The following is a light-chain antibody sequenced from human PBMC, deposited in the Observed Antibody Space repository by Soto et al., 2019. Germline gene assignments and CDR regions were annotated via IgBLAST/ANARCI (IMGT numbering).Light chain of an antibody. V-gene: IGKV3-20*01. J-gene: IGKJ4*01. CDR1: QSVSNFF. CDR3: QQYGISPPLT. Sequence: EIVLTQSPGTLSLSPGERATLSCRASQSVSNFFLAWYQQKPGQAPRLLIYGASSRATGIPDRFSGSGSGTDFTLTITRLEPEDFAVYYCQQYGISPPLTFGGGTKVEIK. CDR2: GAS.